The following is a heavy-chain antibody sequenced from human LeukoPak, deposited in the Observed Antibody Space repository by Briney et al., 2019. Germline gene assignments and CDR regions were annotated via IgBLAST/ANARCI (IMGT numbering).Heavy chain of an antibody. CDR1: GFSLSTSGMC. D-gene: IGHD6-13*01. V-gene: IGHV2-70*11. CDR2: IDWDDDR. Sequence: SGPTLVNPTQTLTLTCTFSGFSLSTSGMCVSWIRQPPGKALEWLARIDWDDDRYYNTSLKTRLTISKDTSKNQVVLTMTNMDPVDTATYYCARVAAAGAQTRFFDYWGQGTLVTVSS. CDR3: ARVAAAGAQTRFFDY. J-gene: IGHJ4*02.